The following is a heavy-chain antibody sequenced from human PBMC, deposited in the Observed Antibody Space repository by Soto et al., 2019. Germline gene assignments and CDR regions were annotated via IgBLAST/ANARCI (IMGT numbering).Heavy chain of an antibody. CDR3: ASSDILTGGYDY. D-gene: IGHD3-9*01. CDR2: IYYSGST. Sequence: PSETLSLTCTVSGGSISSYYWSWIRQPPGKGLEWIGYIYYSGSTNYNPSLKSRVTISVDTSKNQFSLKLSSVTAADTAVYYCASSDILTGGYDYWGQGTLVTVS. J-gene: IGHJ4*02. V-gene: IGHV4-59*08. CDR1: GGSISSYY.